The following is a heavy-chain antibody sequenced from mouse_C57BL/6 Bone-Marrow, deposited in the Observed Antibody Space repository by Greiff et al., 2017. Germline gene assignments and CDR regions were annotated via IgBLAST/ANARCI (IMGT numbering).Heavy chain of an antibody. CDR2: IWSGGST. V-gene: IGHV2-2*01. CDR3: ARNSYYYGGYAMDY. J-gene: IGHJ4*01. Sequence: QVQLKESGPGLVQPSQSLSITCTASGFSLTSYGVHWVRQSPGKGLEWLGVIWSGGSTDYNAAFISRLSISKDNSKSQVFFKMNSLQADDTAMYYCARNSYYYGGYAMDYWGQGTSVTVSS. CDR1: GFSLTSYG. D-gene: IGHD1-1*01.